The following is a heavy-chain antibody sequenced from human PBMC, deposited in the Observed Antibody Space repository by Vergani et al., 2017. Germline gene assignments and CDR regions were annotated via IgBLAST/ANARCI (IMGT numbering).Heavy chain of an antibody. CDR2: SHSSGTT. CDR3: ARDSWTSELRGVYWFDT. J-gene: IGHJ5*02. Sequence: QVQLHESGPGLVKPSQTLSLTCTVSGGSITSGSFYWSWIRQPAGKGLEWIGRSHSSGTTNYNPSLKIRVTLSVDPYKNQLSLRMTSVTAADTAVYYCARDSWTSELRGVYWFDTWGQGTLVSVSS. V-gene: IGHV4-61*02. CDR1: GGSITSGSFY. D-gene: IGHD3-10*01.